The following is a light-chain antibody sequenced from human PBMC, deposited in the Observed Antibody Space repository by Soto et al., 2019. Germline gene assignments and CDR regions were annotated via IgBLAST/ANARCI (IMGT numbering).Light chain of an antibody. Sequence: QSALTQPASVSGSPGQSITISCSGTSSDGGSYDHVAWYQQFPGKTPKLLIYEVSNLPSGVSSRFSGSKSGNTASLTISGLQAEDEADYYCISYTGSSTSYVFGTGTQLTVL. J-gene: IGLJ1*01. CDR1: SSDGGSYDH. V-gene: IGLV2-14*01. CDR3: ISYTGSSTSYV. CDR2: EVS.